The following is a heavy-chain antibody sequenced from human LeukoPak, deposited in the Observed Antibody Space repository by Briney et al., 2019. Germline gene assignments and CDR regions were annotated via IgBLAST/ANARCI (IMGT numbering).Heavy chain of an antibody. CDR2: IIPILGIA. CDR1: GGTFSSYA. Sequence: GASVKVSCKASGGTFSSYAISWVRQAPGQGLEWMGRIIPILGIANYAQKFQGRVTIIADKSTSTAYMELSSLRSEDTAVYYCARVMDYGDYAFDYGGQGTLVTVSS. J-gene: IGHJ4*02. D-gene: IGHD4-17*01. CDR3: ARVMDYGDYAFDY. V-gene: IGHV1-69*04.